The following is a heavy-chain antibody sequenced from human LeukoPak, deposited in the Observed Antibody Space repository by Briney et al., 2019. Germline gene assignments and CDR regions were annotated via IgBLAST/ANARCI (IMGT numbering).Heavy chain of an antibody. D-gene: IGHD3-10*01. Sequence: PGESLRLSCVASGFPFSTYAMSWVRQAPGKGLEWVSGISGGGDGTYYAVSVKGRFTISRDNSKNTVYLQMNSLRVEDTAVYYCAKDREFWVRGSFDYWGQGTLVTVSS. CDR2: ISGGGDGT. CDR3: AKDREFWVRGSFDY. CDR1: GFPFSTYA. V-gene: IGHV3-23*01. J-gene: IGHJ4*02.